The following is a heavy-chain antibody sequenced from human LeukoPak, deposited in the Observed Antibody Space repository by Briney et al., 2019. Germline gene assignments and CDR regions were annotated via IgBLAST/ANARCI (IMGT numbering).Heavy chain of an antibody. Sequence: KSSETLSLTCTVSCYSISSGYSWGWMRQPPGKGLEWIGRIYLRGSTHYKPSPKSRATISVDTSKRQFSLKLSSVTAADTAGYYCARDRGQWLVHWFDPWGQGTLVTVSS. J-gene: IGHJ5*02. CDR2: IYLRGST. CDR3: ARDRGQWLVHWFDP. CDR1: CYSISSGYS. V-gene: IGHV4-38-2*02. D-gene: IGHD6-19*01.